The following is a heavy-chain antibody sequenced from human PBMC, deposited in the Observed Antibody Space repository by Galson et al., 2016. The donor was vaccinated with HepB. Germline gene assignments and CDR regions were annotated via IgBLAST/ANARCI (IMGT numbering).Heavy chain of an antibody. Sequence: SLRLSCAASGFIFDDYAVHWVRQAPGKGLEWVSGISWNSGNIDYAESVKGRFTISRDNSKNSVYLQMNSLRAEDTALYYCAKASSLAGTDYFKSWGQGTLVTVSS. V-gene: IGHV3-9*01. D-gene: IGHD6-19*01. CDR2: ISWNSGNI. J-gene: IGHJ4*02. CDR3: AKASSLAGTDYFKS. CDR1: GFIFDDYA.